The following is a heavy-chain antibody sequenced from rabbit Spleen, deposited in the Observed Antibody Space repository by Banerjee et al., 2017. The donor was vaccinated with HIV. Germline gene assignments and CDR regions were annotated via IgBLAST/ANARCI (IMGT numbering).Heavy chain of an antibody. V-gene: IGHV1S40*01. CDR2: IDAGSGGFT. CDR3: ARDTSSSFSSYGMDL. J-gene: IGHJ6*01. D-gene: IGHD1-1*01. CDR1: GVSFSSSSY. Sequence: QSLEESGGDLVKPGASLTLTCTASGVSFSSSSYMCWVRQAPGKGLEWIACIDAGSGGFTYYASWAKGRFTISKNSSTTVTLQMTRLTAADTATYFCARDTSSSFSSYGMDLWGPGTLVTVS.